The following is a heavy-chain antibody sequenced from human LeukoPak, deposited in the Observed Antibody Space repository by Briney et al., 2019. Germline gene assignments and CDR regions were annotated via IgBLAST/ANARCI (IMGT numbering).Heavy chain of an antibody. Sequence: SETLSLTCTVSGGSISSYYWSWVRQPPGKGLEWIGYIYYSGSTNYNPSLKSRVTISVDTYKNQFSLKLSSVTAADTGVYYCARVMGTAMVSSGYYFDYWGRGTLVTVSS. V-gene: IGHV4-59*01. CDR2: IYYSGST. J-gene: IGHJ4*02. CDR1: GGSISSYY. CDR3: ARVMGTAMVSSGYYFDY. D-gene: IGHD5-18*01.